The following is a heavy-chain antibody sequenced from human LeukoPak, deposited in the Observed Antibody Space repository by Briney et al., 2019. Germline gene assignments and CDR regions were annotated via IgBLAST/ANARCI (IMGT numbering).Heavy chain of an antibody. V-gene: IGHV4-34*01. CDR1: GGSFSGYY. J-gene: IGHJ3*02. D-gene: IGHD2-15*01. CDR2: TNHSGST. Sequence: SETPSLTCAVYGGSFSGYYWSWIRQPPGKGLEWIGETNHSGSTNYNPSLKSRVTISVDTSKNQFSLKLSSVTAADTAVYYCARPKSSCSWCDAFDIWGQGTMVTVSS. CDR3: ARPKSSCSWCDAFDI.